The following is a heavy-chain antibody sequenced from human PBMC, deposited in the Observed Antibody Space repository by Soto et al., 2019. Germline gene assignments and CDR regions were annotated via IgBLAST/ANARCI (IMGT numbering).Heavy chain of an antibody. CDR2: INSDGSST. D-gene: IGHD4-4*01. CDR3: AREERSYSNNYYYYMDV. J-gene: IGHJ6*03. Sequence: PGGSLRLSCAASGFTFSSYWMHWVRQAPGKGLVWVSRINSDGSSTSYADSVKGRFTISRDNAKNTLYLQMNSLRAEDTAVYYCAREERSYSNNYYYYMDVWGKGTTVTVSS. V-gene: IGHV3-74*01. CDR1: GFTFSSYW.